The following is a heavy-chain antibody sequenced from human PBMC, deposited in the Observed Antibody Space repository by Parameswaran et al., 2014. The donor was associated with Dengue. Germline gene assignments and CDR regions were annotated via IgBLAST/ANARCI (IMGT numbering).Heavy chain of an antibody. Sequence: VRQAPGKGLEWIGNIYYSGSTNYNPSLKSRVTISVDKSKNQFSLSLNSVTAADTAVYYCARDFPPYGSGSQLDAFEIWGQGTMVTVSS. J-gene: IGHJ3*02. CDR3: ARDFPPYGSGSQLDAFEI. D-gene: IGHD3-10*01. CDR2: IYYSGST. V-gene: IGHV4-59*01.